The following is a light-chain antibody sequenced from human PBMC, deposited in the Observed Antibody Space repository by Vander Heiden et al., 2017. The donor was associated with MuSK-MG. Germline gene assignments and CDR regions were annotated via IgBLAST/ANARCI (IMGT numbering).Light chain of an antibody. Sequence: SALTQPRSVSGSPGQSVTISCTGTSSDVGGYNYVSWYQQHPGKAPKLMIYDVSKRPAGVPGRFSGSKAGNTAALTIAGRKDEGEADYYYCSDAGSYSWVFGGGTKLTVL. V-gene: IGLV2-11*01. CDR3: CSDAGSYSWV. J-gene: IGLJ3*02. CDR2: DVS. CDR1: SSDVGGYNY.